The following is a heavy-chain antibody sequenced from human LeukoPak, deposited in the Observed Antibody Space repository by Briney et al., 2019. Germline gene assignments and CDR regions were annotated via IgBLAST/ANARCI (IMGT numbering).Heavy chain of an antibody. CDR3: ARVAVVTPRSYYYYYMDV. Sequence: SETLSLTCAVSGYSISSGYYWGWIRQPPGKGLEWIGSIYHSGSTYYNPSLKRRVTISVDTSKNQFSLKLSSVTAADTAVYYCARVAVVTPRSYYYYYMDVWGKGTTVTVSS. J-gene: IGHJ6*03. V-gene: IGHV4-38-2*01. CDR2: IYHSGST. D-gene: IGHD4-23*01. CDR1: GYSISSGYY.